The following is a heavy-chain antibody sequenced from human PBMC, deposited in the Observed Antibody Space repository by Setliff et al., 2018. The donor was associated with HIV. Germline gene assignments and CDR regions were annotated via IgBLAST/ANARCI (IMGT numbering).Heavy chain of an antibody. V-gene: IGHV1-69*10. CDR2: FLPMLGIS. D-gene: IGHD3-16*02. CDR1: GGTISNSG. J-gene: IGHJ3*02. CDR3: ARVVITLGDIIVTPGAFDI. Sequence: SVKVSCKASGGTISNSGISWVRQAPGQGLEWMGGFLPMLGISNYAQKFQGRVTITADESTSTVYMELSSLRSEDTAVYYCARVVITLGDIIVTPGAFDIWGPGTKVTVS.